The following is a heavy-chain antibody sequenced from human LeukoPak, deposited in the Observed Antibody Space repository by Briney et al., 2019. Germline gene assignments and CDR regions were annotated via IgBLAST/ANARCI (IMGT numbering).Heavy chain of an antibody. D-gene: IGHD1-1*01. CDR3: ARTGGRVPSKTSWFDP. Sequence: GGSLRLSCAASGFTFSSYSMNWVRQAPGKGLEWVSSISSSSGYIYYADSVKGRFTISRDNAKSSLFLQMNSLRAEDTAVYYCARTGGRVPSKTSWFDPWGQGTLVTVSS. CDR1: GFTFSSYS. CDR2: ISSSSGYI. V-gene: IGHV3-21*01. J-gene: IGHJ5*02.